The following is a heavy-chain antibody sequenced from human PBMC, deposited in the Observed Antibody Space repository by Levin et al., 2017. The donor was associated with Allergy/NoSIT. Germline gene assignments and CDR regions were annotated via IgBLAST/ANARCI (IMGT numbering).Heavy chain of an antibody. D-gene: IGHD2-2*02. CDR3: ATQDCSSTSCYSALYYYDYYGMDG. Sequence: ASVKVSCKASGYTFTGYYMHWVRQAPGQGLEWMGWINPNSGGTNYAQKFQGRVTMTRDTSISTAYMELSRLRSDDTAVYYCATQDCSSTSCYSALYYYDYYGMDGWGQGTTVTVSS. CDR1: GYTFTGYY. CDR2: INPNSGGT. V-gene: IGHV1-2*02. J-gene: IGHJ6*02.